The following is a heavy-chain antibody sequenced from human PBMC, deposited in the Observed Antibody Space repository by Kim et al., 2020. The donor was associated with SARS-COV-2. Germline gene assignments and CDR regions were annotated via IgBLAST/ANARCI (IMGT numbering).Heavy chain of an antibody. J-gene: IGHJ4*02. CDR2: IYYSGST. D-gene: IGHD6-13*01. CDR3: ARYSSSWSHIDY. CDR1: GGSISSYY. Sequence: SETLSLTCTVSGGSISSYYWSWIRQPPGKGLEWIGYIYYSGSTNYNPSLKSRVTISVDTSKNQFSLKLSTVAAADTAVYYCARYSSSWSHIDYWGQGTLVTGSS. V-gene: IGHV4-59*01.